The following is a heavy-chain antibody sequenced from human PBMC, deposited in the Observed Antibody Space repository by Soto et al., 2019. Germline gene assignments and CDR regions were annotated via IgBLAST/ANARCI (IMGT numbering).Heavy chain of an antibody. Sequence: ESGGGLVQPGGSLRLSCVGSGFTFTGYAMNWVRQAPGKGLEWVSAISSRGGSTFYADSVRGRFTISRDNSKNTLYLQINSLRAEVTAVYYCAKSQGYILNDFNYWGQRTLVTVSS. J-gene: IGHJ4*02. CDR2: ISSRGGST. CDR1: GFTFTGYA. D-gene: IGHD1-20*01. CDR3: AKSQGYILNDFNY. V-gene: IGHV3-23*01.